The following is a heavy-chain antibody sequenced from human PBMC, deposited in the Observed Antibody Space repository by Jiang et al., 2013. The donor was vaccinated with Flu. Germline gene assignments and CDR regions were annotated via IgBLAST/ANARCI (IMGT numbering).Heavy chain of an antibody. D-gene: IGHD1-1*01. CDR1: GFTFNNYW. V-gene: IGHV3-7*03. CDR3: GREAWRTRYFDL. Sequence: LVESGGGLVQPGGSLTLSCAASGFTFNNYWLSWVRQAPGKGLEWVANIKQGGSEKWYGDSVKGRFTISRDSARNSIYLQMNSLRDEDAAVYYCGREAWRTRYFDLWGRGTLVTVSS. J-gene: IGHJ2*01. CDR2: IKQGGSEK.